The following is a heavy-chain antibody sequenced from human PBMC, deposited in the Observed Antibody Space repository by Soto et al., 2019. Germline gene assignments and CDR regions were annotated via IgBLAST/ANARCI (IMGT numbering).Heavy chain of an antibody. CDR2: IYYNGNI. J-gene: IGHJ4*02. D-gene: IGHD1-26*01. CDR3: ATHRYNVGWEHFDS. Sequence: PSDSLALTSTACGECVTGYEGAGIRKHPGKGLEWIGYIYYNGNINYNPSLRSRVTISVDTSRSQFSLKLSSVTAADTAVYYCATHRYNVGWEHFDSWGQGSLVTVSS. V-gene: IGHV4-59*02. CDR1: GECVTGYE.